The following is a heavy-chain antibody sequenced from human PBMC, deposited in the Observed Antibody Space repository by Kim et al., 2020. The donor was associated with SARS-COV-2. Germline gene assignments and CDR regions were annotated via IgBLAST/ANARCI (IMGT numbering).Heavy chain of an antibody. CDR2: INDSGST. Sequence: SETLSLTCAVYGESFSGHLWTWFRQAPGKGLEWIGEINDSGSTNYKPSLKSRVTISVDTSNNQFSLKLSSVTAADTAVYYCARVSGVWSYYYYFIMDVWG. V-gene: IGHV4-34*01. CDR3: ARVSGVWSYYYYFIMDV. CDR1: GESFSGHL. J-gene: IGHJ6*03. D-gene: IGHD3-10*01.